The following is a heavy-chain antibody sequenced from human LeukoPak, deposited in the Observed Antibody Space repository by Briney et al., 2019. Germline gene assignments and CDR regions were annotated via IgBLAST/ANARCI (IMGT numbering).Heavy chain of an antibody. D-gene: IGHD6-19*01. CDR3: ARDRAVAGTNRDYFDY. CDR2: VSPDGSST. Sequence: PGGSLRLSCAASGFTFGSYWMHWVRQAPGKGLLWVSRVSPDGSSTHYADSVKGRFTISRDNAKNSLYLQMNSLRAEDTAVYYCARDRAVAGTNRDYFDYWGQGTLVTVSS. CDR1: GFTFGSYW. J-gene: IGHJ4*02. V-gene: IGHV3-74*01.